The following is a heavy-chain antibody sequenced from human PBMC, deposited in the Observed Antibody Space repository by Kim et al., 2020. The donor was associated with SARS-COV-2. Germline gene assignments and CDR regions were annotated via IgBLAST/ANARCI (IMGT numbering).Heavy chain of an antibody. D-gene: IGHD3-3*01. CDR1: GGSFSGYY. CDR2: INHSGST. CDR3: ARASNGNFWRGYYFDY. V-gene: IGHV4-34*01. J-gene: IGHJ4*01. Sequence: SETLSLTCAVYGGSFSGYYWSWIRQPPGKGLEWIGEINHSGSTNYNPSLKSRVTISVDTSKNQFSLKLSAVTAAATAVSYCARASNGNFWRGYYFDYWG.